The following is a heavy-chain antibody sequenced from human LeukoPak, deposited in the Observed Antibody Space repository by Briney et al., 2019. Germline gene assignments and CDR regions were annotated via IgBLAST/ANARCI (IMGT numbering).Heavy chain of an antibody. V-gene: IGHV4-61*01. J-gene: IGHJ4*02. CDR1: GGSVRSGSYY. Sequence: PSETLSLTCTVSGGSVRSGSYYWSWIRQPPGKGLEWIGYIYYSGSTNYNPSLRSRVTISVDTSKNQFSLKLSSVTAADTAVYYCAGGYYGSGSFFDYWGQGTLVTVSS. D-gene: IGHD3-10*01. CDR3: AGGYYGSGSFFDY. CDR2: IYYSGST.